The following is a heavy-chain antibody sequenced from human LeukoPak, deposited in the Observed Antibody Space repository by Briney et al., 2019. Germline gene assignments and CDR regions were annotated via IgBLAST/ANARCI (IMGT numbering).Heavy chain of an antibody. CDR1: GYTFTGYY. CDR2: IKPNSGGT. CDR3: ARATIGELSLDN. Sequence: GASVKVSCKASGYTFTGYYMHWVRQAPGQGLEWMGWIKPNSGGTNYAQKFQGRVTMTRDTSITTAYMELSRLKSDDTAMYYCARATIGELSLDNWGQGTLVTVSS. D-gene: IGHD3-10*01. V-gene: IGHV1-2*02. J-gene: IGHJ4*02.